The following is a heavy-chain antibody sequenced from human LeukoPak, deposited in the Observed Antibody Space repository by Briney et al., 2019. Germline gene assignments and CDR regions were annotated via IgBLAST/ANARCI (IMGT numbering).Heavy chain of an antibody. Sequence: GASVKVSCKASGYTFTSYGISWVRQAPGQGLEWMGWISAYNGNTNYAQKLQGRVTMTTDTSTSIVYMELTSLRTDDTAVYFCARDTPQHLKRFDYWGQGTLITVSS. J-gene: IGHJ4*02. CDR2: ISAYNGNT. D-gene: IGHD6-13*01. CDR1: GYTFTSYG. V-gene: IGHV1-18*01. CDR3: ARDTPQHLKRFDY.